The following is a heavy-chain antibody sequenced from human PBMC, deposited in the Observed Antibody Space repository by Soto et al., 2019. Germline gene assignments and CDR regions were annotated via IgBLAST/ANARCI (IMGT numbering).Heavy chain of an antibody. Sequence: ASETLSLTCTVSGGSISSYYWSWIRQPPGKGLEWIGYIYYSGSTNYNPSLKSRVTISVDTSKNQFSLKLSSVTAADTAVYYCASGLILTGYPPAFDIWGQGTMVTVSS. J-gene: IGHJ3*02. CDR2: IYYSGST. CDR3: ASGLILTGYPPAFDI. CDR1: GGSISSYY. D-gene: IGHD3-9*01. V-gene: IGHV4-59*01.